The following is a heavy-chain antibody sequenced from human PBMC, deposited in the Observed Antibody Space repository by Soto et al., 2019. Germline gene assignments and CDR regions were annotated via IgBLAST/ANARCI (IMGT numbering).Heavy chain of an antibody. V-gene: IGHV1-3*01. CDR3: ARDQGYYDSGGYYFP. J-gene: IGHJ5*02. CDR2: INPANGNT. CDR1: GYSFYVYA. Sequence: ASVKVSCKASGYSFYVYAIHWVRQAPGQRLEWMGWINPANGNTKYSQSLQGRLTITRDTSASTVYMELSSLRSEDTAMYYCARDQGYYDSGGYYFPWGQGTLVTVS. D-gene: IGHD3-22*01.